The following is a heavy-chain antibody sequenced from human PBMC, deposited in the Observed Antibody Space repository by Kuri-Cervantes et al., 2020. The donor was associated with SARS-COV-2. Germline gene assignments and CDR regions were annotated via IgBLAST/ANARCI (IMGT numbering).Heavy chain of an antibody. D-gene: IGHD4-17*01. Sequence: SETLSLTCAVYGGSFNNYYWTWVRQSPGKGLEWIGEINHSGSTNYNPSLKSRVTVSVDTSKNQFSLKLSSVTAADTAVYYCARDTTPTVTTRADAFDIWGQGTMVTVSS. CDR1: GGSFNNYY. V-gene: IGHV4-34*01. J-gene: IGHJ3*02. CDR2: INHSGST. CDR3: ARDTTPTVTTRADAFDI.